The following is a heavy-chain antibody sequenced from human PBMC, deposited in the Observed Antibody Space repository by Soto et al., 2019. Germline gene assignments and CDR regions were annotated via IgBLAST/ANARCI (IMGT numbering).Heavy chain of an antibody. CDR2: INAVNGNT. Sequence: QVQLVQSGAEVKKPGASVKVSCKASGYTFTSYAMHWVRQAPGQRLEWMGWINAVNGNTKYSQKYQRXVTITRDTPASTAYMELSSLSSEDTAVYYCARSSGYYYVDYWGQGTLVTVSS. CDR1: GYTFTSYA. D-gene: IGHD3-22*01. J-gene: IGHJ4*02. CDR3: ARSSGYYYVDY. V-gene: IGHV1-3*01.